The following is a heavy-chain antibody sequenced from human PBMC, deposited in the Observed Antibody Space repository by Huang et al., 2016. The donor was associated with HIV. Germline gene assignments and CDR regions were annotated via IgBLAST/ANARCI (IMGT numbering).Heavy chain of an antibody. D-gene: IGHD3-3*01. Sequence: QVRLQQWGAGLLKPSETLSLTCAVYGGSFSHYYWSWVRQCPGKGPEWIGEIIHTGTTNYNTSLKSRVTISKDTAKNQCSLNLTSVTAADSAVYYCARVPTPSYYDFWSISSSEEDVYYYGMDVWGQGTTVTVSS. CDR3: ARVPTPSYYDFWSISSSEEDVYYYGMDV. CDR1: GGSFSHYY. CDR2: IIHTGTT. V-gene: IGHV4-34*12. J-gene: IGHJ6*02.